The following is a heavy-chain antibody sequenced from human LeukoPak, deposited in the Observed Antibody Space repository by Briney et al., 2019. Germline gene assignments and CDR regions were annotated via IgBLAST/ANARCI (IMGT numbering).Heavy chain of an antibody. V-gene: IGHV3-43*02. Sequence: PGGSLRLSCAASGFTFDDYAMHWVRQAPGQGLKWVSLICGDGDNTYYADSVKGRFTITRDNRKNSLYQQMNSLRTEDTALYYCAKDLGYSSGCPGYGGQGTLVTVSS. CDR1: GFTFDDYA. D-gene: IGHD6-19*01. J-gene: IGHJ4*02. CDR2: ICGDGDNT. CDR3: AKDLGYSSGCPGY.